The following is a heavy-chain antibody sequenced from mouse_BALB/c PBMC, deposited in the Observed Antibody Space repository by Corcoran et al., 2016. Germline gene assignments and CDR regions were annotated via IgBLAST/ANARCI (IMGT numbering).Heavy chain of an antibody. CDR1: GYTFTSYV. J-gene: IGHJ2*01. D-gene: IGHD2-1*01. V-gene: IGHV1S136*01. CDR3: AREVPGGNPFDY. CDR2: IYPYNDGI. Sequence: EVQLQQSGPELVKPGASVKVSCKASGYTFTSYVMHWVKQTPGQGLEWIGYIYPYNDGIKYTEKFKGKATLTSDKSSSTAYMGLSSLTSEDSAVYYCAREVPGGNPFDYWGQGTTLTVSS.